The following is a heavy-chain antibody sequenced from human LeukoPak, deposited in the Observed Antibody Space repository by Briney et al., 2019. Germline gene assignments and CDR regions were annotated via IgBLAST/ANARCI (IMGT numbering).Heavy chain of an antibody. CDR1: GFAFNSYG. V-gene: IGHV3-30*03. CDR3: ARARRVRGVISFPPDYYYYMDV. D-gene: IGHD3-10*01. J-gene: IGHJ6*03. Sequence: GGSLRLSCAASGFAFNSYGMHWVRQAPGKGLEWLAIISHDGSNTYYADSVKGRITISRDNSKNTLYLQMNSLRAEDTAVYYCARARRVRGVISFPPDYYYYMDVWGKGTTVTVSS. CDR2: ISHDGSNT.